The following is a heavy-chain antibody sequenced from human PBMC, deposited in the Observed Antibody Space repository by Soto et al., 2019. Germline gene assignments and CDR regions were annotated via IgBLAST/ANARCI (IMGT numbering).Heavy chain of an antibody. J-gene: IGHJ4*02. CDR2: INHSGST. Sequence: SETLSLTCAVYGGSFSGYYWSWIRQPPGKGLEWIGEINHSGSTNYNPSLKSRVTISVDTSKNTLYLQMNSLRTEDTAVYYCARALDFWSAYFDYWGQGSLVTVSS. D-gene: IGHD3-3*01. CDR1: GGSFSGYY. V-gene: IGHV4-34*01. CDR3: ARALDFWSAYFDY.